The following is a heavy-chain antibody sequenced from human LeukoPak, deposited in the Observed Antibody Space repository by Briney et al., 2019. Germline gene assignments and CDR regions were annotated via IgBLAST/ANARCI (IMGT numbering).Heavy chain of an antibody. CDR2: ILYDGSNK. CDR3: AKDHEPYCGGDCFNGDY. Sequence: GRSLRLSCAASGFTFSRYGMHWVRQAPGKGLEWVAVILYDGSNKYYADSVKGRFTISRDNSKNTLYLQMNSLRAEDTAVYYCAKDHEPYCGGDCFNGDYWGQGTLVTVSS. J-gene: IGHJ4*02. CDR1: GFTFSRYG. V-gene: IGHV3-30*18. D-gene: IGHD2-21*02.